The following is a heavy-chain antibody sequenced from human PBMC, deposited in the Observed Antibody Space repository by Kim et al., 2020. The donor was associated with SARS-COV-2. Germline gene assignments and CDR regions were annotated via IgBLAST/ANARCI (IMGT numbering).Heavy chain of an antibody. CDR2: T. V-gene: IGHV4-4*02. CDR3: ANKKSSGSPFDY. J-gene: IGHJ4*02. D-gene: IGHD3-10*01. Sequence: TNYNPSLKSRVTISVDKSKNQFSLKLSSVTAADTAVYYCANKKSSGSPFDYWGQGTLVTVSS.